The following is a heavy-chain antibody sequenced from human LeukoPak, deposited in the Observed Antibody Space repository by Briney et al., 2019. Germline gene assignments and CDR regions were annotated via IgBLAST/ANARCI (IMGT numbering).Heavy chain of an antibody. CDR3: ARRGIGMDDAFDI. D-gene: IGHD2-21*01. J-gene: IGHJ3*02. CDR1: GGSISSSNW. CDR2: IYHSGST. Sequence: SETLSLTCAVSGGSISSSNWWSWVRQPPGKGLEWIGEIYHSGSTNYNPSLKSRVTISVDTSKNQFSLKLSSVTAADTAVYYCARRGIGMDDAFDIWGQGTMVTVSS. V-gene: IGHV4-4*02.